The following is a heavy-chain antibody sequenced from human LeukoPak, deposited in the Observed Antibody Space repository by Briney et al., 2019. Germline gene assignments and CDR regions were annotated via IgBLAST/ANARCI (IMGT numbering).Heavy chain of an antibody. Sequence: GASVKVSCKASGYTFTSYGISWVRQAPGQGLEWMGWISAYNGNTNYAQKLQGRVTMTTDTSTSTAYMELRSLRSDDTAVYYCARAYYYDSSGYYPLGWWGQGTLVTVSS. CDR2: ISAYNGNT. J-gene: IGHJ4*02. CDR1: GYTFTSYG. V-gene: IGHV1-18*01. D-gene: IGHD3-22*01. CDR3: ARAYYYDSSGYYPLGW.